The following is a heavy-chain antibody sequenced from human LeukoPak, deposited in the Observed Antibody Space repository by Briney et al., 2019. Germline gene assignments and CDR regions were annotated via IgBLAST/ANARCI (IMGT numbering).Heavy chain of an antibody. CDR3: ARDSGDYSSPVDY. D-gene: IGHD1-26*01. CDR2: ISSSSSYI. V-gene: IGHV3-21*01. Sequence: GGSLRLSCAASGFTFSTYSMNWVRQAPGKGLEWVSSISSSSSYIYYADSAKGRFTISRDNAKNSLSLQMNSLRAEDTAVYYCARDSGDYSSPVDYWGQGTLVTVSS. CDR1: GFTFSTYS. J-gene: IGHJ4*02.